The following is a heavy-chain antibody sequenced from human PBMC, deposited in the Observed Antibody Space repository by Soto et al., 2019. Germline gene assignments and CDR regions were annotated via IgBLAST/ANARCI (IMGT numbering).Heavy chain of an antibody. Sequence: GGSLRLSCEASGFTFTRYWMTWVRQVSGKGLEWVANVNQDETQKYYVDSVKGRFTISRDNTKNLVYLQMNSLRAEDTALYYCAKQNALDVWGQGTTVTVSS. CDR1: GFTFTRYW. J-gene: IGHJ6*02. CDR3: AKQNALDV. CDR2: VNQDETQK. V-gene: IGHV3-7*01.